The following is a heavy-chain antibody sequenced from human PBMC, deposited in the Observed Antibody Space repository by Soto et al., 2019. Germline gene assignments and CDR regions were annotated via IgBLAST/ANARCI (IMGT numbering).Heavy chain of an antibody. CDR1: GFTFSSYW. CDR3: AVAVAGPTAIGY. D-gene: IGHD6-19*01. V-gene: IGHV3-74*01. CDR2: INSDGSST. J-gene: IGHJ4*02. Sequence: EVQLVESGGGLVQPGGSLRLSCAASGFTFSSYWMHWVRQAPGKGLVWVSRINSDGSSTSYADSVKGRLTIARDNAKNTLYLQMKGLRAEGTAVYYCAVAVAGPTAIGYWGQGTLVTVSS.